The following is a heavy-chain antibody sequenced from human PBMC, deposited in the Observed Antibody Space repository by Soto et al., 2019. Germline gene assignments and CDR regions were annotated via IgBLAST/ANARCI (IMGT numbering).Heavy chain of an antibody. D-gene: IGHD2-15*01. J-gene: IGHJ4*02. Sequence: QVQLVQSGPEVKKSGASVKVSCKASGYTFTGHYIHWVRQAPGQGLEWMGEIGPNSGDTKYAQKFQGRVTMTRDTSISTVYMELSNLSPDDTAVYYCGRGRSGELVVFYWGQGTLVTVYS. V-gene: IGHV1-2*02. CDR2: IGPNSGDT. CDR1: GYTFTGHY. CDR3: GRGRSGELVVFY.